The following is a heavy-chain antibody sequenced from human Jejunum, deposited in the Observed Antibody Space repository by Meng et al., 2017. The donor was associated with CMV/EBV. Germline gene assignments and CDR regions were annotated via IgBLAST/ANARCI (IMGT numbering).Heavy chain of an antibody. CDR3: ARVRGYGSDY. V-gene: IGHV3-64*01. CDR1: GFTFSRYV. J-gene: IGHJ4*02. CDR2: ISSNGGST. Sequence: EVERGGAGGGLVQSGGSLRLSCAASGFTFSRYVMQWVRQAPGKGLEYVSGISSNGGSTYYANSLKDRFIISRDNSKNIVYLQMGSLRAEYMAVYYCARVRGYGSDYWGQGTLVTVSS. D-gene: IGHD5-12*01.